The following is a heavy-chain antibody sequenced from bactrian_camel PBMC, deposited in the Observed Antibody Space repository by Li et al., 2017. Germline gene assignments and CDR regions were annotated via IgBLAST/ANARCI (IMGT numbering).Heavy chain of an antibody. V-gene: IGHV3S55*01. D-gene: IGHD6*01. J-gene: IGHJ4*01. CDR2: IDSDGTA. CDR3: ASAPLWDSCPLSTVLRYNY. CDR1: GFSSVTHC. Sequence: QVQLVESGGGSVQAGGSLRLSWVASGFSSVTHCVGWFRSPPGKEREGVAAIDSDGTAHYADSVKGRFTISKDNAKNTLYLQMNSLKPEDTAMYYCASAPLWDSCPLSTVLRYNYWGQGTQVTVS.